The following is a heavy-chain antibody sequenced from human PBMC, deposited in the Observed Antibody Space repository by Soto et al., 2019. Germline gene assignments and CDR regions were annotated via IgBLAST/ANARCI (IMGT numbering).Heavy chain of an antibody. V-gene: IGHV1-46*01. Sequence: ASVKVSCKAPADTITSYYIHWVRQAPGHGLEWMGIINPNCGSTGFAQTFQGRITMTTDTSTSTVYMELRSLRSEDTAVYYSARSSGWVFGIILVRSNWLAPWGQGPMLTVSS. J-gene: IGHJ5*02. CDR3: ARSSGWVFGIILVRSNWLAP. CDR1: ADTITSYY. CDR2: INPNCGST. D-gene: IGHD2-15*01.